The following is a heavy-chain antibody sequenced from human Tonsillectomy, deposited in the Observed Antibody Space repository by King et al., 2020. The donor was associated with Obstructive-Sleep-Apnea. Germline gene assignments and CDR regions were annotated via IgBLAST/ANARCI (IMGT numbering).Heavy chain of an antibody. CDR2: ISTSNGNT. V-gene: IGHV1-18*01. CDR3: ARGGYDILAGYYAGRDVDFDY. Sequence: QLVQSGAEVKKPGASVKVSCKASGYTFTSYGISWVRQAPGQGLGWLGWISTSNGNTNSAQKFQGRLTLTTDTSTSTAYMELRSLRSDDTAVYYCARGGYDILAGYYAGRDVDFDYWGQGTLVTVSS. J-gene: IGHJ4*02. D-gene: IGHD3-9*01. CDR1: GYTFTSYG.